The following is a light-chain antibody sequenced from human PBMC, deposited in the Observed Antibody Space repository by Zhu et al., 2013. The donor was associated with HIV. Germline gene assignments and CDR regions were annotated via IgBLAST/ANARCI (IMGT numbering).Light chain of an antibody. CDR3: QQYNNWPPIT. CDR2: GAS. J-gene: IGKJ5*01. V-gene: IGKV3-15*01. CDR1: QSVHSN. Sequence: EIVMTQSPATLSVSPGERATLSCRASQSVHSNFLAWYQQKPGQAPRLLIDGASSRATGVPARFSGSGSGTEFTLTVSSLQSEDFAVYFCQQYNNWPPITFGQGTRLEIK.